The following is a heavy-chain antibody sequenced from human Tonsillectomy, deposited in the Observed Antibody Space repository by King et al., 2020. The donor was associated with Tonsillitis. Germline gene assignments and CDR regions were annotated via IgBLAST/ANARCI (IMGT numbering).Heavy chain of an antibody. CDR2: ITWSSGLI. Sequence: VQLVESGGGLVQPGRSLRLSCAASGFTFDDYAMHWVRQAPGQGQEWVSGITWSSGLIGYADSVKGRFIISRDNAKNSLYLQMNSMRDEDTALYYCARGPLNGHYVGYFDYWGQGALVTVSS. J-gene: IGHJ4*02. CDR3: ARGPLNGHYVGYFDY. CDR1: GFTFDDYA. V-gene: IGHV3-9*01. D-gene: IGHD3-10*02.